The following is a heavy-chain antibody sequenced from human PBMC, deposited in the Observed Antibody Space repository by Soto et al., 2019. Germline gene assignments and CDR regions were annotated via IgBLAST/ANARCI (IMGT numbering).Heavy chain of an antibody. CDR2: IYSSGST. D-gene: IGHD2-15*01. Sequence: QVQLQESGPGLVKPSETLSLTCTVAGGSITSYYWNWIRQPPGKGLEWIGYIYSSGSTNYNPPLKGRVTMSLDTSKNQVSLNVTSVTAAGTAVYYGAATPRYWGQGRLVTVSS. V-gene: IGHV4-59*01. J-gene: IGHJ4*02. CDR1: GGSITSYY. CDR3: AATPRY.